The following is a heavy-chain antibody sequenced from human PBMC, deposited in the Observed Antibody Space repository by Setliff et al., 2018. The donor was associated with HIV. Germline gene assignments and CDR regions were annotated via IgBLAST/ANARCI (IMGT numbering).Heavy chain of an antibody. V-gene: IGHV1-3*04. Sequence: ASVKVSCKASGYTFSEYAIHWVRQAPGQRIEWMGRIDTDNGYRRYSPKLQGRVTITKDTSANTAYMELRGLRSEDTAVYYCARWCAAAGCYPSIYHFDSWGQGTLVTVSS. CDR2: IDTDNGYR. J-gene: IGHJ4*02. CDR3: ARWCAAAGCYPSIYHFDS. CDR1: GYTFSEYA. D-gene: IGHD2-2*01.